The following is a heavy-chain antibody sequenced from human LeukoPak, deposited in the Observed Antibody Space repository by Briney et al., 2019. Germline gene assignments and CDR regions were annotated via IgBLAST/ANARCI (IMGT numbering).Heavy chain of an antibody. Sequence: PGGSLRLSCAASGFTFSDYSMNWVRQAPGKGLEWVSYITGSGSTIFYADSVKGRFTISRDNVKNSLYLQMNSLRAEDTAVYYCARPTSSGWYSHWGQGTVVTVSS. CDR2: ITGSGSTI. V-gene: IGHV3-48*01. D-gene: IGHD6-19*01. CDR3: ARPTSSGWYSH. CDR1: GFTFSDYS. J-gene: IGHJ4*03.